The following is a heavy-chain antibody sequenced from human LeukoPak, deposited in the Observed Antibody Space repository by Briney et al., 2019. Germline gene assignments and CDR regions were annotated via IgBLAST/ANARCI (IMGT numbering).Heavy chain of an antibody. CDR2: ITTSDGNT. Sequence: PGGSLRLSCAASGFIFSHYGMHWVRQAPGKGLEWVSTITTSDGNTYYADSVKGRFTVSRDNSKNTLYLQMNSLRAEDTAVYYCAKDGGLWVSAHWGDSWGRGTLVTVSS. CDR1: GFIFSHYG. D-gene: IGHD7-27*01. V-gene: IGHV3-23*01. J-gene: IGHJ4*02. CDR3: AKDGGLWVSAHWGDS.